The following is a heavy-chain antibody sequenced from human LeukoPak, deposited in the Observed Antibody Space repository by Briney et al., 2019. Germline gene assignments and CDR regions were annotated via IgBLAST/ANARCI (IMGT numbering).Heavy chain of an antibody. CDR3: ARRPLLGYGYFDY. J-gene: IGHJ4*02. V-gene: IGHV4-39*07. CDR1: GGSIGSSSYY. Sequence: SETLSLTCTVSGGSIGSSSYYWGWIRQPPGKGLEWIGSIYYSGSTNYNPSLKSRVTISVDTSKNQFSLKLSSVTAADTAVYYCARRPLLGYGYFDYWGQGTLVTVSS. D-gene: IGHD2-15*01. CDR2: IYYSGST.